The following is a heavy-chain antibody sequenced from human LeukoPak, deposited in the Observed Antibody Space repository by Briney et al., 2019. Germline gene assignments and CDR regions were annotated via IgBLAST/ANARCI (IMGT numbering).Heavy chain of an antibody. V-gene: IGHV3-23*01. J-gene: IGHJ6*02. Sequence: PGGSLRLSCTASGFTFSNYAMTWVRQAPGKGLEWVSSISGTGGRTYSADSMKGRFTISRDNSKNTLYLQMKNLRVEHTAVYYCAKGLHGGVGYGVDVWGQGTTVSVSS. CDR1: GFTFSNYA. CDR3: AKGLHGGVGYGVDV. D-gene: IGHD3-16*01. CDR2: ISGTGGRT.